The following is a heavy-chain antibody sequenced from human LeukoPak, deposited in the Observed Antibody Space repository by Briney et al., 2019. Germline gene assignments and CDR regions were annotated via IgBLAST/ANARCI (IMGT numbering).Heavy chain of an antibody. CDR2: IKQDGSEK. D-gene: IGHD6-13*01. CDR3: ARDPGIAAAGTN. J-gene: IGHJ4*02. V-gene: IGHV3-7*01. Sequence: EGSLRLSCAASGFTFSSYWMSWVRQAPGKGLEWVANIKQDGSEKYYVDSVKGRFTISRDNAKNSLYLQVNSLRAEDTAVYYCARDPGIAAAGTNWGQGTLVTVSS. CDR1: GFTFSSYW.